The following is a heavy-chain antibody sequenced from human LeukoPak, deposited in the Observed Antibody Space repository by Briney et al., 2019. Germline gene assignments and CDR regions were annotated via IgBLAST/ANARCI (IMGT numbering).Heavy chain of an antibody. CDR1: GGSISSGGYY. CDR2: IYHSGST. CDR3: ARVGGYCSSTSCAYDDY. J-gene: IGHJ4*02. D-gene: IGHD2-2*01. V-gene: IGHV4-30-2*01. Sequence: SETLSLTCTVSGGSISSGGYYWSWIRQPPGKGLEWIGYIYHSGSTSYNPSLKSPVTISVDRSKNQFSLKLSSVTAADTAVYYCARVGGYCSSTSCAYDDYWGQGTLVTVSS.